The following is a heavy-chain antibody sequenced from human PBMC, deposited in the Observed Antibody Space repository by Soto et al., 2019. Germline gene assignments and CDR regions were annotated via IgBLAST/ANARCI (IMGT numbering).Heavy chain of an antibody. CDR2: VFYTGSA. J-gene: IGHJ5*02. V-gene: IGHV4-39*01. D-gene: IGHD5-18*01. Sequence: SETLSLTCAVSGGSISSSSFFWGWIRQPPGMGLEWIASVFYTGSAYYNPSPKSRLTISVDTSNSQFSLKLRSVTAADSAVYYCARLTAWPTSYTWYDPWGQGILVTVSS. CDR3: ARLTAWPTSYTWYDP. CDR1: GGSISSSSFF.